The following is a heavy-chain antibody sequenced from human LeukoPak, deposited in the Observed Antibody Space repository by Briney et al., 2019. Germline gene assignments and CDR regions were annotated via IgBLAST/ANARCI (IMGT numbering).Heavy chain of an antibody. CDR3: ARGGNYDILTGPVAFDI. CDR2: INSSSSYI. Sequence: GGSLRLSCAASGFTFSSYSMNWVRQAPGKGLEWVSSINSSSSYIYYADSVKGRFTISRDNAKNSLYLQMNSLRAEDTAVYYCARGGNYDILTGPVAFDIWGQGTMVTVSS. J-gene: IGHJ3*02. V-gene: IGHV3-21*01. CDR1: GFTFSSYS. D-gene: IGHD3-9*01.